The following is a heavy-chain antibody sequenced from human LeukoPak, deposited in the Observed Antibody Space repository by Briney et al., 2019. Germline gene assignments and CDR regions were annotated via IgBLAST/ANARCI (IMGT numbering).Heavy chain of an antibody. Sequence: SETLSLTCAVSGGSISTGGYYWSWIRQHPGKGLEWIAYIYYSGSTYHNPSLKSRVTISVDTSKNQFSLKLSSVTAADTAVYYCARFHTSGYYRHFDFWGQGTLVTVSS. V-gene: IGHV4-31*11. D-gene: IGHD3-22*01. CDR3: ARFHTSGYYRHFDF. CDR1: GGSISTGGYY. CDR2: IYYSGST. J-gene: IGHJ4*02.